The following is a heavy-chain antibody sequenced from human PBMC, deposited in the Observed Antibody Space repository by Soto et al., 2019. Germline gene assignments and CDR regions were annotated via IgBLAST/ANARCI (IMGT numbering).Heavy chain of an antibody. CDR2: IRSRANGGST. CDR1: GFTFGDYA. Sequence: EVQLVESGGGSVQPGRSLRLSCTASGFTFGDYAMSWFRQAPGKGLEWVGYIRSRANGGSTSYAASLKGRFTISRDDSKSTAYLQMSSLNTEDTGVYYCARRQYLDYWGQGILVSVSS. V-gene: IGHV3-49*03. CDR3: ARRQYLDY. J-gene: IGHJ4*02.